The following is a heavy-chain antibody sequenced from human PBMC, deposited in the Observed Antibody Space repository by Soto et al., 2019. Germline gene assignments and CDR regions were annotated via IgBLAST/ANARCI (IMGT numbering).Heavy chain of an antibody. Sequence: SETLSLTCTVSGGSISSSSYYWGWIRQPPGKGLEWIGSIYYSGSTYYNPSLKSRVTISVDTSKNQFSLKLSSVTAADTAVYYWARDRGYCSSTSCYNWFDPWGQGTLVTVSS. CDR3: ARDRGYCSSTSCYNWFDP. CDR1: GGSISSSSYY. CDR2: IYYSGST. V-gene: IGHV4-39*07. D-gene: IGHD2-2*01. J-gene: IGHJ5*02.